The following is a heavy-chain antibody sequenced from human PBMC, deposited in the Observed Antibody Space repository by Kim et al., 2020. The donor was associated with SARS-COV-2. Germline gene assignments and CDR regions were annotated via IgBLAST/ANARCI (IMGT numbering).Heavy chain of an antibody. CDR2: SL. V-gene: IGHV3-9*01. CDR3: ATDMGWFDP. J-gene: IGHJ5*02. Sequence: SLCHADSVKSRFTISRDDAKHSLYLQMNSLRAEDTALYYCATDMGWFDPWGQGALVTVSS.